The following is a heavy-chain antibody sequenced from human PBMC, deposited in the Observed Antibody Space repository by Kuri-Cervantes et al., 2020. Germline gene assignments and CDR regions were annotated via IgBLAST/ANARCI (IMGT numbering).Heavy chain of an antibody. CDR2: IYHSGST. V-gene: IGHV4-38-2*01. CDR3: ATGWELRA. D-gene: IGHD1-7*01. J-gene: IGHJ5*02. CDR1: GYSISSGYY. Sequence: GSLRLSCAVSGYSISSGYYWGWIRQPPGKGLEWIGSIYHSGSTNYNPSLKSRVTISVDTSKNQFSLKLSSVTAADTAVYYCATGWELRAWGQGTLVTVSS.